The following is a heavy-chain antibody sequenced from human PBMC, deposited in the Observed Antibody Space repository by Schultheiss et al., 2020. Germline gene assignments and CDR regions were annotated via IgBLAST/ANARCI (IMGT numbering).Heavy chain of an antibody. CDR3: ASLALH. D-gene: IGHD3-3*02. CDR2: IYYSGST. Sequence: SETLSLTCTVSGGSISSYYWSWIRQPPGKGLEWIGYIYYSGSTYYNPSLKSRVTISVDTSKNQFSLKLSSVTAADTAVYYCASLALHWGQGTLVTVSS. CDR1: GGSISSYY. V-gene: IGHV4-59*08. J-gene: IGHJ4*02.